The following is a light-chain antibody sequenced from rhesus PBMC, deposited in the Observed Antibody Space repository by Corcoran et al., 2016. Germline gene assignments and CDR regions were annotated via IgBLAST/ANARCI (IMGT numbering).Light chain of an antibody. CDR2: YAS. CDR3: QQYNNAPFT. Sequence: DIQMTQSPSPLSASVGDRVTITCRASQDINNFLSWYQQKPGKAPKPLIFYASNLETGVPSRFSGSRAGTNYTLPISSLLPEDIATTCCQQYNNAPFTFGPGAKLSIK. CDR1: QDINNF. J-gene: IGKJ3*01. V-gene: IGKV1-66*01.